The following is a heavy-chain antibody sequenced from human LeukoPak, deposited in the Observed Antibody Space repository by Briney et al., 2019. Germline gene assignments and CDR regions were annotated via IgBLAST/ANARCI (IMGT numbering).Heavy chain of an antibody. V-gene: IGHV4-39*01. Sequence: PSETLSLTCTVSGGSISGSSYYWGWIRQPPGKGLEWIGSIYYSGSTYYNPSLKSRVTISVDTSKNQFSLKLNSVTATDTAVYYCVRLVGGDIDYWGQGTLVTVSS. CDR2: IYYSGST. CDR1: GGSISGSSYY. D-gene: IGHD5-12*01. CDR3: VRLVGGDIDY. J-gene: IGHJ4*02.